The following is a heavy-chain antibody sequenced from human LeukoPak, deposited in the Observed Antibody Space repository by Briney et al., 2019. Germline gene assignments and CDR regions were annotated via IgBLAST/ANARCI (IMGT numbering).Heavy chain of an antibody. V-gene: IGHV3-30-3*01. Sequence: GRSLRLFCAASGFNFSSYAMHWVRQAPGKRLEWVAVISYEGSNKYYADSVKGRFTISRDHSKNPLYPQMNNLRAEDPAVYYFARARAYCSGGRCPPPGDYWGQGTLVTVSS. CDR2: ISYEGSNK. CDR3: ARARAYCSGGRCPPPGDY. J-gene: IGHJ4*02. D-gene: IGHD2-15*01. CDR1: GFNFSSYA.